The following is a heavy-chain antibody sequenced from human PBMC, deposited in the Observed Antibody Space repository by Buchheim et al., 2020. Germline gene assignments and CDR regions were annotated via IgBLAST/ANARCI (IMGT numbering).Heavy chain of an antibody. CDR3: ARPYDYGEGFDY. CDR2: IYSTGNT. V-gene: IGHV4-39*02. CDR1: GGSVSSSSYY. D-gene: IGHD4-17*01. J-gene: IGHJ4*02. Sequence: QLQLQESGPGLLKPSETLSLTCSVSGGSVSSSSYYWGWIRQPPGKGLEWIGSIYSTGNTYYNPSLKSRGIISVDTSKNHFPLKLSSVTAADTAVYYCARPYDYGEGFDYWGQGT.